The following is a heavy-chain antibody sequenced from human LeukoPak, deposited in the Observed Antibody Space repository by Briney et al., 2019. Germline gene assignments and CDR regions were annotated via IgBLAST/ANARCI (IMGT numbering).Heavy chain of an antibody. Sequence: GGSLRLSCAASGFTFTSYTMNWVRQAPGKGLEWVSSITSSSSYIYYADSVKGRFTISRDNARNSLYLQMNSLRAEDTALYYCARDGDTVLTRGYYYYMDVWGKGTTVTVSS. CDR1: GFTFTSYT. CDR3: ARDGDTVLTRGYYYYMDV. J-gene: IGHJ6*03. CDR2: ITSSSSYI. D-gene: IGHD4-23*01. V-gene: IGHV3-21*01.